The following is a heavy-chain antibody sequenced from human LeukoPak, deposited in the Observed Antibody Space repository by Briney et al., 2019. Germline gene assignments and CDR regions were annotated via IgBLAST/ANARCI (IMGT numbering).Heavy chain of an antibody. CDR1: GFTFSSYG. D-gene: IGHD2-2*01. CDR3: ARALTAASDY. CDR2: ISSSSSYI. Sequence: PGRSLRLSCAASGFTFSSYGMHWVRQAPGKGLEWVSSISSSSSYIYYADSVKGRFTISRDNAKNSLYLQMNSLRAEDTAVYYCARALTAASDYWGQGTLVTVSS. J-gene: IGHJ4*02. V-gene: IGHV3-21*01.